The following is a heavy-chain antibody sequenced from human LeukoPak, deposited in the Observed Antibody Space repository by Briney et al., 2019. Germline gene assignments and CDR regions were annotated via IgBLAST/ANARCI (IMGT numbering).Heavy chain of an antibody. CDR3: ARESPDYGDYFVGPFDP. CDR2: ISTSSRTI. D-gene: IGHD4-17*01. CDR1: GFTFSTYE. V-gene: IGHV3-48*03. Sequence: PGGSLRLSCAASGFTFSTYEMNWVRQAPGKGLEWVSYISTSSRTIYYADSVKGRFTISRDNAKNSLYLQMNSLRAEDTAVYYCARESPDYGDYFVGPFDPWGQGTLVTASS. J-gene: IGHJ5*02.